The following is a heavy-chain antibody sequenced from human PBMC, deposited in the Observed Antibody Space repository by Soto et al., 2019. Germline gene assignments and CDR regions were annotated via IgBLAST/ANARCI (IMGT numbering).Heavy chain of an antibody. V-gene: IGHV4-59*01. Sequence: PSETLSLTCNVSGGSIDTYYWSWIRQPPGKGLEWIGYIYYSGSTNYNPSLQSRLTVSVDTSKNQFSLKLTSVTAADTAVYYCARSFTGYISSWGCFDPWGRGTLVTVSS. CDR1: GGSIDTYY. CDR3: ARSFTGYISSWGCFDP. D-gene: IGHD6-13*01. J-gene: IGHJ5*02. CDR2: IYYSGST.